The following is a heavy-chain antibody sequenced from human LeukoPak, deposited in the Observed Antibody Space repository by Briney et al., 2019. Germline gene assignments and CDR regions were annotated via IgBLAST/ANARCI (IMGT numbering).Heavy chain of an antibody. Sequence: GALRLSCAASGFTFSSYWMTWVRQVPGKGLEWVANINQDGSEKNYVDSVKGRFTISRDNAKNSLYLQMNSLRAEDTAVYYCARRFYASDSWGQGTLVTVSS. D-gene: IGHD3-16*01. CDR2: INQDGSEK. V-gene: IGHV3-7*01. J-gene: IGHJ4*02. CDR1: GFTFSSYW. CDR3: ARRFYASDS.